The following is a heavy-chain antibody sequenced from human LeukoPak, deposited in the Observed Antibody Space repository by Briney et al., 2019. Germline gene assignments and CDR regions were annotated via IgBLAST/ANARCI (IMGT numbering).Heavy chain of an antibody. Sequence: GGSLRLSCAASGFTFSSYWMSWVRQAPGKGLEWVANIKQDGSEKYYVDSVKGRFTISRNNAKNSLYLQMNSLSAEDTAVYYCARDPYSSGWYNFDYWGQGTLVSISS. CDR2: IKQDGSEK. CDR1: GFTFSSYW. CDR3: ARDPYSSGWYNFDY. D-gene: IGHD6-19*01. V-gene: IGHV3-7*01. J-gene: IGHJ4*02.